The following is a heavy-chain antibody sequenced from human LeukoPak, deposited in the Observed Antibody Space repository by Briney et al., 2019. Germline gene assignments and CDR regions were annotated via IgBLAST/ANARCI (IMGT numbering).Heavy chain of an antibody. Sequence: GASVKFSCKASGYTFTSYSMHWVRRAPGQGLEWLGIINPSGGSTSYAQKFQGRVTMTRDTSTSTVYMELSSLRSEDTAVFYCARDGGNSWYDYWGQGTLVTVSS. V-gene: IGHV1-46*01. J-gene: IGHJ4*02. CDR2: INPSGGST. CDR1: GYTFTSYS. CDR3: ARDGGNSWYDY. D-gene: IGHD6-13*01.